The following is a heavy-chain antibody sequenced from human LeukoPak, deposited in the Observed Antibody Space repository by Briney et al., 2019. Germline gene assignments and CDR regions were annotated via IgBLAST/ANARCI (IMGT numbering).Heavy chain of an antibody. J-gene: IGHJ4*02. CDR2: IIPIFGTA. V-gene: IGHV1-69*05. CDR3: ARGGEVAGTGYFDY. Sequence: SVKVSCKASGGTFSSYAISWVRQAPGQGLEWMGGIIPIFGTANYAQKFQGRVTITTDESTSTAYMELSSLRSEDTAVYYCARGGEVAGTGYFDYWGQGTLATVSS. CDR1: GGTFSSYA. D-gene: IGHD6-19*01.